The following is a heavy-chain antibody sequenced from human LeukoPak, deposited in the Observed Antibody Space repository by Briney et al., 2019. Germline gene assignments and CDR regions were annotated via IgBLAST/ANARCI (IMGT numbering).Heavy chain of an antibody. CDR2: IKKDGSET. D-gene: IGHD5-12*01. CDR1: GFTLSTYW. J-gene: IGHJ4*02. CDR3: AKGRYSGTTYYFDY. V-gene: IGHV3-7*03. Sequence: PGGSLRLSCAASGFTLSTYWMSWVRQVPGKGLEWEANIKKDGSETYYVDSVKGRFTISRDNAKNSLYLQMNSLRAEDTAMYYCAKGRYSGTTYYFDYWGQGTLVTVSS.